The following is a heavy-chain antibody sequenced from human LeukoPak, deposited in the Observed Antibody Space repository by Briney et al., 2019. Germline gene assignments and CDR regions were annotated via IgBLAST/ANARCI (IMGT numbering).Heavy chain of an antibody. CDR1: GGSFSGYY. CDR2: INHSGST. CDR3: ARGRWTGYFDY. J-gene: IGHJ4*02. Sequence: SETLSLTCAVYGGSFSGYYWSWIRQPPEKGLEWIGEINHSGSTNYNPSLKSRVTISVDTSKNQFSLKLSSVTAADTAVYYCARGRWTGYFDYWGQGTLVTVSS. V-gene: IGHV4-34*01. D-gene: IGHD3/OR15-3a*01.